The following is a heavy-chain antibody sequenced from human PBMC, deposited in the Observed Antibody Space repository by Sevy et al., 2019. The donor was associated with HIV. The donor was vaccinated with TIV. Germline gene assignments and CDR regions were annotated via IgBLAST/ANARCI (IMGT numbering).Heavy chain of an antibody. CDR3: ARLTTKPTSDLYGMDV. D-gene: IGHD4-17*01. V-gene: IGHV1-2*02. Sequence: ASVKVSCKASGYIFTDYYIHWVRQAPGQGLEWMAWINSDSGVTNYAQRFQGVVTVTRDTSLSTAYLGLIRLRSNDTAIYYCARLTTKPTSDLYGMDVWGQGTTVTVSS. J-gene: IGHJ6*02. CDR1: GYIFTDYY. CDR2: INSDSGVT.